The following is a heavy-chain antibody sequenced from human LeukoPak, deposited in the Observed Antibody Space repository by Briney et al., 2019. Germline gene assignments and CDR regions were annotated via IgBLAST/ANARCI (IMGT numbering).Heavy chain of an antibody. CDR3: ATSGSYASDY. CDR1: GGSISGSSYY. J-gene: IGHJ4*02. D-gene: IGHD1-26*01. V-gene: IGHV4-39*01. CDR2: IYYSGST. Sequence: PSEALSLTCTVSGGSISGSSYYWGWIRQPPGKGLEWIGSIYYSGSTYYNPSLKSRVTISVDTSKNQFSLKLSSVTAADTAVYYCATSGSYASDYWGQGTLVTVSS.